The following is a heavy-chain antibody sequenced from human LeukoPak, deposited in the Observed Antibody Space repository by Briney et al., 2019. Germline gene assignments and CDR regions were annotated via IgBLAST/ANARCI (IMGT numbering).Heavy chain of an antibody. CDR1: GYTFTSYD. J-gene: IGHJ4*02. CDR3: ARGHDILTGYPGY. Sequence: ASVKVSCKASGYTFTSYDINWVRQATGQGLEWMGWMNPNSGNTGYAQKFQGRVTMTRNTSISTAYMELSSLRSEDTAVHYCARGHDILTGYPGYWGQGTLVTVSS. CDR2: MNPNSGNT. V-gene: IGHV1-8*01. D-gene: IGHD3-9*01.